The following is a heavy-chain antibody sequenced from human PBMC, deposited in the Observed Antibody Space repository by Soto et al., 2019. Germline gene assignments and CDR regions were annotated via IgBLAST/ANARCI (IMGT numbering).Heavy chain of an antibody. Sequence: GGSLRLSCAASGFTFSSAWMSWVRQAPGKGLEWVGRIKSKTDGGTTDYAAPVKGRFTISRDDSKNTLYLQMNSLKTEDTAVYYCTTDSYPIAAAGPDYWGQGTLVTVSS. CDR1: GFTFSSAW. CDR3: TTDSYPIAAAGPDY. CDR2: IKSKTDGGTT. J-gene: IGHJ4*02. V-gene: IGHV3-15*01. D-gene: IGHD6-13*01.